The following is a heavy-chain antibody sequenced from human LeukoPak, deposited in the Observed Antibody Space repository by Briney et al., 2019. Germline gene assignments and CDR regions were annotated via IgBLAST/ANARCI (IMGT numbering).Heavy chain of an antibody. CDR2: IYPGDSDT. D-gene: IGHD5-12*01. V-gene: IGHV5-51*01. CDR1: GYSFTSYW. CDR3: ARLRTSSGYDPDFDY. Sequence: GESLKISCKGSGYSFTSYWIGWVRQMPGKGLEWMGIIYPGDSDTRYSPSFQGQVTISADKSISTAYLQWSSLKASDTAMYYCARLRTSSGYDPDFDYWGQGTLVTVSS. J-gene: IGHJ4*02.